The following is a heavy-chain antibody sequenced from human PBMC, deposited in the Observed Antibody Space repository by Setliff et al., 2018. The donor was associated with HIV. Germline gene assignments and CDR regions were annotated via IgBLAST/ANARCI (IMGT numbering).Heavy chain of an antibody. V-gene: IGHV1-3*01. Sequence: AASVKVSCKPSGYNFTNYGMNWVRQAPGQRLEWMGWINAGNGNTKYSQKFQGRVTITRDTSAKIAYMELSSLTSEDTAVYYCATDPTSRAYGSGSFGWLDPWGQGTLVTVSS. CDR1: GYNFTNYG. D-gene: IGHD3-10*01. J-gene: IGHJ5*02. CDR2: INAGNGNT. CDR3: ATDPTSRAYGSGSFGWLDP.